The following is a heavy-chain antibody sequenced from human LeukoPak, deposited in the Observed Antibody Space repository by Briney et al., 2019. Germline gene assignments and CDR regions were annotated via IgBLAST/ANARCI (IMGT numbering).Heavy chain of an antibody. CDR2: INSDGSST. Sequence: PGGSLRLSCAASGFTFSSYWMHWVRQAPGKGLVWVSRINSDGSSTSYADSVKGRFTISRDNAKNTLYLQMNSLRAEDTAVYYCASLIVVVPAAIGPPADYWGQGTLVTVSS. D-gene: IGHD2-2*01. V-gene: IGHV3-74*01. CDR1: GFTFSSYW. J-gene: IGHJ4*02. CDR3: ASLIVVVPAAIGPPADY.